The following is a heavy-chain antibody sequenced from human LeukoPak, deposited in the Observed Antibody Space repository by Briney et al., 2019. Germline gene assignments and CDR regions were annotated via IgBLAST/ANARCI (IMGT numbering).Heavy chain of an antibody. CDR1: GYTFTSYG. D-gene: IGHD3-22*01. Sequence: ASVKVSCKASGYTFTSYGISWVRQAPGQGLEWMGWISAYNGNTNYAQKLQGRVTMTTDTSTSTAYMELRSLRSDDTAVYYCARARSVYDSSGYYHVDDYWGQGTLVTVSS. V-gene: IGHV1-18*01. CDR3: ARARSVYDSSGYYHVDDY. J-gene: IGHJ4*02. CDR2: ISAYNGNT.